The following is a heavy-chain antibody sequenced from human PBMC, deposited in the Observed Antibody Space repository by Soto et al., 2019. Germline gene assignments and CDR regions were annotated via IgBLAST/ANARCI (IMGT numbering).Heavy chain of an antibody. D-gene: IGHD3-3*01. CDR1: GFTFSSYW. CDR3: ARDRHYDFWSGYSDY. CDR2: IKQDGSEK. J-gene: IGHJ4*02. Sequence: GGSLRLSCAASGFTFSSYWMSWVRQAPGKGLEWVANIKQDGSEKYYVDSVKGRFTISRDNAKNSLYLQMNSLRAEDTAVYYCARDRHYDFWSGYSDYWGQGTLVTVPS. V-gene: IGHV3-7*01.